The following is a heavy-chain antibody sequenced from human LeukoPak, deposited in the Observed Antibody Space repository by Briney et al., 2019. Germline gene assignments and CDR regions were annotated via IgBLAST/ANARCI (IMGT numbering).Heavy chain of an antibody. CDR1: GGTFSSYA. CDR3: ARDLLDSSGYSY. D-gene: IGHD3-22*01. V-gene: IGHV1-69*13. CDR2: IIPIFGTA. Sequence: SVKVSCKASGGTFSSYAISWVRQAPGQGLEWMGGIIPIFGTANYAQKFQGRVTITADESTSTAYMELSRLRSDDTAVYYCARDLLDSSGYSYWGQGTLVTVSS. J-gene: IGHJ4*02.